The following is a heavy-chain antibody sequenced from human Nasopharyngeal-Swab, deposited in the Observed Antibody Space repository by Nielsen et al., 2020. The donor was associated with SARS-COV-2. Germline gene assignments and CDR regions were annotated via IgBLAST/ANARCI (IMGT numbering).Heavy chain of an antibody. D-gene: IGHD2-2*01. CDR2: IYYSGST. CDR1: GGSISSYY. V-gene: IGHV4-59*01. J-gene: IGHJ6*02. Sequence: GSLRLSCTVSGGSISSYYWSWIRQPPGKGLEWIGYIYYSGSTNYNPSLKSRVTISVDTSKNQFSLKLSSVTAADTAAYYCARDDIVVVPAAPFSYYYYGMDVWGQGTTVTVSS. CDR3: ARDDIVVVPAAPFSYYYYGMDV.